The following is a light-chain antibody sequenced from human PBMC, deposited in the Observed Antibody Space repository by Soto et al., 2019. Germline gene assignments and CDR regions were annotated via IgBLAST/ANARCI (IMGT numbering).Light chain of an antibody. J-gene: IGLJ2*01. CDR2: DVS. CDR3: SSYSSGSTPCVV. Sequence: QSALTQPASVSGSPGQSITISCTGASSDVGAYNYVSWYQQYPGKAPKLMIYDVSNRPSGVSIRFSGSKSGNTASLTISVLQVEDEADYYCSSYSSGSTPCVVFGGGTKLTVL. CDR1: SSDVGAYNY. V-gene: IGLV2-14*03.